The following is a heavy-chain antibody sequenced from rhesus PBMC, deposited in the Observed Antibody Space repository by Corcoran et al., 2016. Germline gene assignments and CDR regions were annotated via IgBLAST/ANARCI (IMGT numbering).Heavy chain of an antibody. CDR1: GGSISDSYR. V-gene: IGHV4S10*01. CDR2: IYGSSTST. CDR3: ARAVFIWTGYSAYFDY. J-gene: IGHJ4*01. Sequence: QVQLQESGPGVVKPSETLSLTCAVSGGSISDSYRWSWIRQPPGKGLEWIGYIYGSSTSTTYTRSLKSRVTISKDTSKNRFSLKLSSVTAADTAVYYCARAVFIWTGYSAYFDYWGQGVLVTVSS. D-gene: IGHD3-3*01.